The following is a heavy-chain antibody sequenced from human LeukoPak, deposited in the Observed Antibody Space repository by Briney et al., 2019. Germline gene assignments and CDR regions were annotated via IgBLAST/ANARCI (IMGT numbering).Heavy chain of an antibody. Sequence: PSETLSLTCTVSGGSIRSSIYYWGWIRQPPGKGLEWVGSIYHTGSTYYNPSLKSRVTISVDTSKNQFSLRLSSVTAADTAVYYCARHTSHHCYESSGYRIPFDSWGQGTLVTVSS. J-gene: IGHJ4*02. CDR3: ARHTSHHCYESSGYRIPFDS. D-gene: IGHD3-22*01. CDR1: GGSIRSSIYY. CDR2: IYHTGST. V-gene: IGHV4-39*01.